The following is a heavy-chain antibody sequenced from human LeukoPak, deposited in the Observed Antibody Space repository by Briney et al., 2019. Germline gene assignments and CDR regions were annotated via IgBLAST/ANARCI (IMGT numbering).Heavy chain of an antibody. V-gene: IGHV3-9*01. Sequence: GGSLRLSCAASGFTFDDYAMHWVRQAPGKGLEWVSGISWNSGSIGYADPVKGRFTISRDNAKNSLYLQMNSLRAEDTALYYCAKDMMDSSSWYNAFDIWGQGTMVTVSS. J-gene: IGHJ3*02. CDR2: ISWNSGSI. D-gene: IGHD6-13*01. CDR1: GFTFDDYA. CDR3: AKDMMDSSSWYNAFDI.